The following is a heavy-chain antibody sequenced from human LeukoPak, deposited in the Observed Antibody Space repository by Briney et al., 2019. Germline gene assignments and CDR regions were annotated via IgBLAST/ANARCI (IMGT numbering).Heavy chain of an antibody. Sequence: SETLSLTCTVSGGSISSYYWSWIRQPPGKGLEWIGYICYSGSTNYKPSLKSRVTISVDTSKNQFSLKLSSVTAADTAVYYCASATTSGIDYWGQGTLVTVSS. D-gene: IGHD3-3*01. CDR1: GGSISSYY. V-gene: IGHV4-59*01. J-gene: IGHJ4*02. CDR2: ICYSGST. CDR3: ASATTSGIDY.